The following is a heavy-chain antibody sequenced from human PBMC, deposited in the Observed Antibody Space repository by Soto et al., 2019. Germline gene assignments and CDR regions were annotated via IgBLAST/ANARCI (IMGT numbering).Heavy chain of an antibody. CDR1: GYTFTSYA. V-gene: IGHV1-3*01. D-gene: IGHD2-15*01. J-gene: IGHJ3*02. CDR3: ARALYCSGGSCYSPLDAFDI. CDR2: TNAGNGNT. Sequence: GASVKVSCTASGYTFTSYARHWVRQAPGQRLEWMGWTNAGNGNTKYSQKFQGRVTITRDTSASTAYMELSSLRSEDTAVYYCARALYCSGGSCYSPLDAFDIWGQGTMVTVSS.